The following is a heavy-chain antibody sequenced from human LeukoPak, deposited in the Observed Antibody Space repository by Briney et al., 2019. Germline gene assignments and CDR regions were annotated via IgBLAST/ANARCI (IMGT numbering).Heavy chain of an antibody. CDR1: GYSFTAYY. J-gene: IGHJ6*02. D-gene: IGHD3-10*01. Sequence: GASVKVSCKASGYSFTAYYIYWVRQAPGQGLEWMGWINPNSGGTNYAQKFQGWVTMTRDTSISTAYMELSRLRSDDTAVYYCARADGSGSFYGMDVWGQGTTVTVSS. CDR2: INPNSGGT. V-gene: IGHV1-2*04. CDR3: ARADGSGSFYGMDV.